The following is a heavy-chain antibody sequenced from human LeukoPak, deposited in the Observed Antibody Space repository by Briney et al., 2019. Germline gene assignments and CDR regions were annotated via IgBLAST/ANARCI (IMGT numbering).Heavy chain of an antibody. CDR2: INHSGST. J-gene: IGHJ4*02. Sequence: PSNTLSLTCAVYGGCFGGYYGGWIRQPPGKGLELIGEINHSGSTNYNPSLKSRVTISVDTSKNQFSLKLSSVTAADPAVYYCARGSTVPAAPPDYWGQGTLVTVSS. CDR1: GGCFGGYY. V-gene: IGHV4-34*01. D-gene: IGHD2-2*01. CDR3: ARGSTVPAAPPDY.